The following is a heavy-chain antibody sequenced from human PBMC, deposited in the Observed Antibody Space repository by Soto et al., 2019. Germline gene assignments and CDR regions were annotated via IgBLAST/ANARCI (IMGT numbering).Heavy chain of an antibody. Sequence: GLDLEWLALIYWDDDKRYSPSLKSRLTITKDTSKNQVVLTMTNMDPVDTATYYCAHSGTYYDILTGYYDDAFDIWGQGTMVTVSS. V-gene: IGHV2-5*02. D-gene: IGHD3-9*01. CDR3: AHSGTYYDILTGYYDDAFDI. J-gene: IGHJ3*02. CDR2: IYWDDDK.